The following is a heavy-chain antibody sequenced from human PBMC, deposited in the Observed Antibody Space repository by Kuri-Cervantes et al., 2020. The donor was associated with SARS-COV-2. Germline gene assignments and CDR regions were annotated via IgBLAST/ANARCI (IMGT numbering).Heavy chain of an antibody. CDR3: AKEEKVLRFLEWLGGMDV. D-gene: IGHD3-3*01. Sequence: GGSLRLSCAASGFTFSSYGMHWVRQAPGKGPEWVAVISYDGSNKYYADSVKGRFTISRDNSKNTLYLQMNSLRAEDTAVYYCAKEEKVLRFLEWLGGMDVWGQGTTVTVSS. J-gene: IGHJ6*02. V-gene: IGHV3-30*18. CDR1: GFTFSSYG. CDR2: ISYDGSNK.